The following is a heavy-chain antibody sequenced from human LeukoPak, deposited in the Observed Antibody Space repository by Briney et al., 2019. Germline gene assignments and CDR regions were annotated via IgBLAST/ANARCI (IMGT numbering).Heavy chain of an antibody. CDR3: ARLASSSWFTSHYYYMDV. D-gene: IGHD6-13*01. J-gene: IGHJ6*03. CDR2: IYTSGST. CDR1: GGSISSYY. V-gene: IGHV4-4*09. Sequence: SETLSLTCTVSGGSISSYYWSWIRQPPGKGLEWIGYIYTSGSTNYNPSLKSRVTISVDTSKNQFSLKLSSVTAADTAVCYCARLASSSWFTSHYYYMDVWGKGTTVTVSS.